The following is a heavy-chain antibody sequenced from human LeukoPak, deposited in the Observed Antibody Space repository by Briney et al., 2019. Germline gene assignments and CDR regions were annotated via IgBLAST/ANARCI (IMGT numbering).Heavy chain of an antibody. CDR2: LYSGGIT. J-gene: IGHJ4*02. Sequence: GGSLRLSCAASGFTVSSNYMSWVRQAPGKGLEWVSVLYSGGITYYADSVKGRFTISRGNSKNTLYLQMNSLRAEDTAVYYCARYCSSTSCSTPFDYWGQGTLVAVSS. CDR3: ARYCSSTSCSTPFDY. CDR1: GFTVSSNY. D-gene: IGHD2-2*02. V-gene: IGHV3-53*01.